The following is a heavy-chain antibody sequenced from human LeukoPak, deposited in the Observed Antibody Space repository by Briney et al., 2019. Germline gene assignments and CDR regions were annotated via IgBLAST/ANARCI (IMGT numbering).Heavy chain of an antibody. Sequence: PGGSLRLSCAASGFTFSSYAMHWVRQAPGKGLEWVAVISYDGSNKYYADSVKGRFTISRDNSKNTLYLQMNSLRAEDTAVYYCAREMVVAAGPSFDYWGQGTLVTVSS. J-gene: IGHJ4*02. V-gene: IGHV3-30-3*01. D-gene: IGHD2-2*01. CDR3: AREMVVAAGPSFDY. CDR2: ISYDGSNK. CDR1: GFTFSSYA.